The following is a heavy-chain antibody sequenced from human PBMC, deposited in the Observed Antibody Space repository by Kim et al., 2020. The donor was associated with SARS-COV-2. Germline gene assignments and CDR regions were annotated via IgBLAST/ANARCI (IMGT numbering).Heavy chain of an antibody. CDR3: ARQQPDCSGGSCYGY. D-gene: IGHD2-15*01. Sequence: GGSLRLSCAASGFTVSSNYMSWVRQAPGKGLEWVSVIYSGGSTYYADSVKGRFTISRHNSKNTLYLQMNSLRAEDTAVYYCARQQPDCSGGSCYGYWGQGTLVTVSS. J-gene: IGHJ4*02. CDR2: IYSGGST. CDR1: GFTVSSNY. V-gene: IGHV3-53*04.